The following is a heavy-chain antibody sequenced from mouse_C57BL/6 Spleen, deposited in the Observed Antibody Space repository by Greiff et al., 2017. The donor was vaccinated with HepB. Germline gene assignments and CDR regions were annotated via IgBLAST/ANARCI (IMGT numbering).Heavy chain of an antibody. CDR3: ARHGGFITTVVAPYWYFDV. V-gene: IGHV5-6*01. CDR1: GFTFSSYG. Sequence: EVKVVESGGDLVKPGGSLKLSCAASGFTFSSYGMSWVRQTPDKRLEWVATISSGGSYTYYPDSVKGRFTISRDNAKNTLYLQMSSLKSEDTAMYDCARHGGFITTVVAPYWYFDVWGTGTTVTVSS. CDR2: ISSGGSYT. D-gene: IGHD1-1*01. J-gene: IGHJ1*03.